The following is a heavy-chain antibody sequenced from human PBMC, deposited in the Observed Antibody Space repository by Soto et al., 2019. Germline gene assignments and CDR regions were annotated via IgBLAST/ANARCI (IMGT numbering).Heavy chain of an antibody. Sequence: NPSETLSLTCTVSGGSISSSSYYWGWIRQPPGKGLEWIGSIYYSGSTYYNPSLKSRVTISVDTSKNQFSLKLSSVTAADTAVYYCARHPNYGDPYNYYYGMDVWGQGTTVTVSS. CDR1: GGSISSSSYY. D-gene: IGHD4-17*01. CDR3: ARHPNYGDPYNYYYGMDV. V-gene: IGHV4-39*01. J-gene: IGHJ6*02. CDR2: IYYSGST.